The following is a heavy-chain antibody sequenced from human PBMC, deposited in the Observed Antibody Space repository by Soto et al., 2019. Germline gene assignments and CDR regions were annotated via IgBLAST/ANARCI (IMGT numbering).Heavy chain of an antibody. CDR1: GYTFTDHY. CDR2: INPNSGGT. J-gene: IGHJ6*02. Sequence: QVQLVQSGAEVKKPGASVKVSCKTSGYTFTDHYMHWVRQAPGQGLEWMGWINPNSGGTNYAQKFQGRVTMTGDTSISTAYMELSRLRSDDTAIYYCASCTNGACFLYGMDVWGQGTTVTVSS. CDR3: ASCTNGACFLYGMDV. V-gene: IGHV1-2*02. D-gene: IGHD2-8*01.